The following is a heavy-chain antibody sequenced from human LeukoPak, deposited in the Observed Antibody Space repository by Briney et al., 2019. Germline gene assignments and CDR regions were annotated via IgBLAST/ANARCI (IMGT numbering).Heavy chain of an antibody. Sequence: PSETLSLTCTVSGGSISPYYWSWIRQPPGKGLEWIGRIYTSGSTNYNPALKSRVTMSVDTSKNQFSLKLSSVTAADTAVYYCARSEQMVHRAFDIWGQGTMVTVSS. D-gene: IGHD1-1*01. J-gene: IGHJ3*02. CDR3: ARSEQMVHRAFDI. CDR1: GGSISPYY. V-gene: IGHV4-4*07. CDR2: IYTSGST.